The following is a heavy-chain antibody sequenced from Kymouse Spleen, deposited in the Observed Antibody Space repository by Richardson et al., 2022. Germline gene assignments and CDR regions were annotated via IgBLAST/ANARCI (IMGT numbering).Heavy chain of an antibody. D-gene: IGHD2-2*02. Sequence: QLQLQESGPGLVKPSETLSLTCTVSGGSISSSSYYWGWIRQPPGKGLEWIGSIYYSGSTYYNPSLKSRVTISVDTSKNQFSLKLSSVTAADTAVYYCAKGKIIVVVPAASYFDLWGRGTLVTVSS. CDR3: AKGKIIVVVPAASYFDL. CDR2: IYYSGST. V-gene: IGHV4-39*01. J-gene: IGHJ2*01. CDR1: GGSISSSSYY.